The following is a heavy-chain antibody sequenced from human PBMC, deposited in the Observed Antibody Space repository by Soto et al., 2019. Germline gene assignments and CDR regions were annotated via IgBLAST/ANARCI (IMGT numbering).Heavy chain of an antibody. CDR2: ISSDGNTK. CDR1: GFTFSSYG. CDR3: AKGVAVVGDLVY. Sequence: GGSLRLSCVASGFTFSSYGIHWVRQAPGKGLEWVAVISSDGNTKYYADSVKGRLTISRDNSKNTLYLQMDSLRPEDTAQYYFAKGVAVVGDLVYWGHGTLVTVSS. J-gene: IGHJ4*01. D-gene: IGHD6-19*01. V-gene: IGHV3-30*18.